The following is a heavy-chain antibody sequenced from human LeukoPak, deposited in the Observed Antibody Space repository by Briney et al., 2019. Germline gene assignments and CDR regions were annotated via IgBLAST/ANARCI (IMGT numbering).Heavy chain of an antibody. CDR1: GGSISSSSYY. J-gene: IGHJ3*02. V-gene: IGHV4-39*01. CDR3: ARHGCSGGSCSDAFDI. Sequence: SETLSLTCTVSGGSISSSSYYWGWIRQPPGKGLEWIGSIYYSGSTYYNPSLKSRVTISVDTSKNQFSLKLSSVTAADTAVYYCARHGCSGGSCSDAFDIWGQGTMVTVSS. D-gene: IGHD2-15*01. CDR2: IYYSGST.